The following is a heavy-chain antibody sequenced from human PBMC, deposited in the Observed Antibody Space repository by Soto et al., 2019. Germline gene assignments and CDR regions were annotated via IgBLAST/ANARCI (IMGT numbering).Heavy chain of an antibody. D-gene: IGHD2-15*01. V-gene: IGHV3-11*06. J-gene: IGHJ5*02. CDR3: VRGGGGGLFDP. CDR1: GFTFSSYA. Sequence: GGSLRLSCAASGFTFSSYAMSWIRQAPGKGLEWLSYISPGSRYPAYADSVKGRFTISRDNAKRSLYLQMMSLTAEDTAIYYCVRGGGGGLFDPWGQGTMVTVSS. CDR2: ISPGSRYP.